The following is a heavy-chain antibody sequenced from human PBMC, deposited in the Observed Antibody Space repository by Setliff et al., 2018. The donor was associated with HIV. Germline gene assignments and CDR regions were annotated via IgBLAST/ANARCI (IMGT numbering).Heavy chain of an antibody. V-gene: IGHV1-24*01. CDR3: SSSPRGLGVAATGRRYLHH. J-gene: IGHJ1*01. CDR2: FDPEDGET. CDR1: GYILTELS. D-gene: IGHD6-19*01. Sequence: GASVKVSCKVSGYILTELSRHRVRQAPGKGLEWMGGFDPEDGETISAQKFQGRVTMTEDTSTDTAYMELRSLRSEDTAVYYCSSSPRGLGVAATGRRYLHHWGQGTLVTVSS.